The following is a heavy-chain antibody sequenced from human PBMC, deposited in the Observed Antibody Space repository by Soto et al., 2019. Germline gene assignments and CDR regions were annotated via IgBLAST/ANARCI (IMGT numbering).Heavy chain of an antibody. CDR3: AKGLTYYYGSGTPGPWFDP. CDR1: GFTFSSYA. Sequence: GGSLRLSCAASGFTFSSYAMSWVRQAPGKGLEWVSAISGSGGSTYYADSVKGRFTISRDNSKNTLYLQMNSLRAEDTAVYYCAKGLTYYYGSGTPGPWFDPWGQGTLVTVSS. CDR2: ISGSGGST. V-gene: IGHV3-23*01. J-gene: IGHJ5*02. D-gene: IGHD3-10*01.